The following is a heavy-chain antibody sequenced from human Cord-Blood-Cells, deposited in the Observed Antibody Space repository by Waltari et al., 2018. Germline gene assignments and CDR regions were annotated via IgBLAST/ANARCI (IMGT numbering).Heavy chain of an antibody. CDR3: ARGFLGSDAFDI. D-gene: IGHD7-27*01. CDR2: MNHNSGNT. CDR1: GYTFTSSN. V-gene: IGHV1-8*01. Sequence: QVQLVHSGAEVTKPRASVHVSCTASGYTFTSSNINWVQQATGQGLEWMGWMNHNSGNTGYAQKFQGRVTMTRNTSISTAYMELSSLRSEDTAVYYCARGFLGSDAFDIWGQGTMVTVSS. J-gene: IGHJ3*02.